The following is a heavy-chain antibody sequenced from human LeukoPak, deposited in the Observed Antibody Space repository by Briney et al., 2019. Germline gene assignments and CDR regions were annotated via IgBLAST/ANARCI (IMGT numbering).Heavy chain of an antibody. V-gene: IGHV4-30-4*07. Sequence: SETLSLTCAGSGGSISSGGYSWNWIRQPPGKGLEWIGYIYNSGSTSYNPSLKSRITMSVDTSKNQFSLKLSSATAADTAMYYCARINWNDDPPDYWGQGALVTVSS. CDR1: GGSISSGGYS. CDR3: ARINWNDDPPDY. D-gene: IGHD1-1*01. CDR2: IYNSGST. J-gene: IGHJ4*02.